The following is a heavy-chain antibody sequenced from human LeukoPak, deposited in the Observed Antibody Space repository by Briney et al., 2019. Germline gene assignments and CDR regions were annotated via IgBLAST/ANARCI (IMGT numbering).Heavy chain of an antibody. CDR3: ARVRLADERAWAY. D-gene: IGHD3-3*02. CDR1: GYTFSDFY. J-gene: IGHJ4*02. CDR2: ITPKSGDT. Sequence: GASVKVSCKASGYTFSDFYIHWVRQAPGQGLEYVGWITPKSGDTYSPQRFQGRVTMTRDASISTAYMELSSLRSDDTAVYFCARVRLADERAWAYWGQGTLLTVSS. V-gene: IGHV1-2*02.